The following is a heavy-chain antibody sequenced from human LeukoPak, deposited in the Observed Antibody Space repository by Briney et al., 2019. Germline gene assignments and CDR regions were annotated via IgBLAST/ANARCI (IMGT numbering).Heavy chain of an antibody. CDR3: ARGASYTTSSGGFDY. CDR1: GYTFSAYS. CDR2: ISSSSDTI. D-gene: IGHD3-16*01. J-gene: IGHJ4*02. Sequence: GGSLRLSCPASGYTFSAYSMHWVRQAPGKGLEWISYISSSSDTISYADSVKGRFIISRDNDRNSLCLQMNSLRGEDTAVYYCARGASYTTSSGGFDYWGQGTLVTVSS. V-gene: IGHV3-48*01.